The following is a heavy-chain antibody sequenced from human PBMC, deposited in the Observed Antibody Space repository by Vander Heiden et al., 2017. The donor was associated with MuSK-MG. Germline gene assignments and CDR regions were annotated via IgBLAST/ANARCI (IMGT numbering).Heavy chain of an antibody. CDR3: AKDRSSAAGGTRFDP. CDR1: GFTFRSYA. D-gene: IGHD6-13*01. Sequence: EVQLLESGGGLVQPGGSLRLSCAASGFTFRSYAMSWVRQAPGKGLEWVSSISGTGGSTYHADSVKGRFTISRDNSNNTLYLQMNSVRAEDTALYYCAKDRSSAAGGTRFDPWGQGTLVTVSS. V-gene: IGHV3-23*01. CDR2: ISGTGGST. J-gene: IGHJ5*02.